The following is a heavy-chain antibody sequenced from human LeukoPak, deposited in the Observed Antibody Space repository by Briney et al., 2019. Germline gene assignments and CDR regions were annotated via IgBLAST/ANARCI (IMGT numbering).Heavy chain of an antibody. CDR3: ARDRVTTPIRYYYYYMDV. Sequence: ASVKVSCKASGYTFTSYYMHWVRQAPGQGHEWMGIINPSGGSTSYAQKFQGRVTMTRDMSTSTVYMELSSLRSEDTAVYYCARDRVTTPIRYYYYYMDVWGKGTTVTVSS. CDR2: INPSGGST. V-gene: IGHV1-46*01. J-gene: IGHJ6*03. CDR1: GYTFTSYY. D-gene: IGHD4-11*01.